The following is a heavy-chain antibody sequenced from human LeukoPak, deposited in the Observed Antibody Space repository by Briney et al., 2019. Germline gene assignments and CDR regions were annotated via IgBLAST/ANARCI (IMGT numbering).Heavy chain of an antibody. CDR1: GYSFTTHW. CDR2: IYPGDSDT. CDR3: ARGRGYCSDGRCYDFDY. V-gene: IGHV5-51*01. J-gene: IGHJ4*02. D-gene: IGHD2-15*01. Sequence: GESPKISCKASGYSFTTHWIGWVRQMPGKGLEWMGIIYPGDSDTRYSPSFQGQVAISADKSITTAYLQWSSLKASDTAMYYCARGRGYCSDGRCYDFDYWGQGTLVTVSS.